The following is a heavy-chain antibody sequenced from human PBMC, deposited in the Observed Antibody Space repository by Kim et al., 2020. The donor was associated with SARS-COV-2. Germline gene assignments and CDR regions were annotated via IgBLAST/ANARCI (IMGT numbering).Heavy chain of an antibody. D-gene: IGHD1-1*01. V-gene: IGHV4-34*01. CDR3: AWNNHHFYYLIDV. CDR1: GASFSGDF. Sequence: SETLSLTCGVHGASFSGDFWMWIRQSPGRGLEWIGKIHHSGSVDYSPSLESRVSISVDTSKNQISLDLNSVTAADTAVYYCAWNNHHFYYLIDVWGQGTTVTVSS. J-gene: IGHJ6*02. CDR2: IHHSGSV.